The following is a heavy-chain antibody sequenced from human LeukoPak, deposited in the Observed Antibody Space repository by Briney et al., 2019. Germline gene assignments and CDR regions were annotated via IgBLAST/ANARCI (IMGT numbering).Heavy chain of an antibody. CDR2: INHSGST. V-gene: IGHV4-34*01. CDR1: GGSFSGYY. J-gene: IGHJ4*02. Sequence: SETLSLTCAVYGGSFSGYYWSWIRQPPGKGLEWIGEINHSGSTNYNPSLKSRVTISVDTSKNQFSLKLSSVTAADTAVYYCARHAGYGSRPFDYWGQGTLVTVSS. CDR3: ARHAGYGSRPFDY. D-gene: IGHD6-13*01.